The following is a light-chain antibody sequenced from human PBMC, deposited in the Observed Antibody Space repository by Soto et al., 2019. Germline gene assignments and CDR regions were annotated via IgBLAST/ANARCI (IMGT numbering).Light chain of an antibody. CDR1: QSVSSN. V-gene: IGKV3-15*01. J-gene: IGKJ1*01. CDR2: GAS. Sequence: EIVMTQSPATLSVSPGERATLSCRASQSVSSNLAWYQQKPGQSPRLLLYGASTRATGIPARFSGSGSGTEFTLTISSLQSEDFAVYYCQQYNKGQRTFGQGTKVDIK. CDR3: QQYNKGQRT.